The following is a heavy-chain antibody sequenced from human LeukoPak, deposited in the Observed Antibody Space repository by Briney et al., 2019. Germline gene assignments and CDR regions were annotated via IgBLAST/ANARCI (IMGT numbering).Heavy chain of an antibody. Sequence: GESLRLSCAAYGFTFSSYAMSWVRQAPGKGLGWVSSISASGGSTYYADSVKGRFTISRDNSKNTLYLQMNSLRADDTAVYYCARSYSYGAGTYHFDYWGQGTLVPVSS. D-gene: IGHD3-10*01. CDR3: ARSYSYGAGTYHFDY. J-gene: IGHJ4*02. CDR2: ISASGGST. V-gene: IGHV3-23*01. CDR1: GFTFSSYA.